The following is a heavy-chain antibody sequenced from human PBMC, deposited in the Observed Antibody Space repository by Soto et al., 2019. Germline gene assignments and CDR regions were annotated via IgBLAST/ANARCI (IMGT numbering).Heavy chain of an antibody. CDR2: IYYSGST. V-gene: IGHV4-39*01. J-gene: IGHJ4*02. Sequence: SETLSLTCTVSGCSISSSSYYWGWIRQPPGKGLEWIGSIYYSGSTYYNPSLKSRVTISVDTSKNQFSLKLSSVTAADTAVYYCARITFGGVIAPGYFDYWGQGTLVTVSS. D-gene: IGHD3-16*02. CDR1: GCSISSSSYY. CDR3: ARITFGGVIAPGYFDY.